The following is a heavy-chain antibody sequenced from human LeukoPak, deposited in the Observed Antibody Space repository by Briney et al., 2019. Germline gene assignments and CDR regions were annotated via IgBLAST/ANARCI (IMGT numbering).Heavy chain of an antibody. D-gene: IGHD4-17*01. Sequence: ASVKVSCKVSGYTLTELSMHWVRQAPGKGLEWMGGFDPEDGETIYAQKFQGRVTMTEDTSTGTAYMELSSLRSEDTAVYYCATAKNAGHGDFDYWGQGTLVTVSS. CDR1: GYTLTELS. CDR2: FDPEDGET. V-gene: IGHV1-24*01. J-gene: IGHJ4*02. CDR3: ATAKNAGHGDFDY.